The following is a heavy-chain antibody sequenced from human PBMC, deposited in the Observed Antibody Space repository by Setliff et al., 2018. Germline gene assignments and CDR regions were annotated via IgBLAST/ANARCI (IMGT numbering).Heavy chain of an antibody. D-gene: IGHD6-6*01. CDR1: GGSISSSSHY. CDR2: IYYTGST. Sequence: SETLSLTCTVSGGSISSSSHYWGWIRQPPGKGLEWIGSIYYTGSTYCNPTLNSRVTMSVDTTKNQFSLQLNSVTAADTAVYYCARDPSSVAARPGYWGQGTLVTVSS. J-gene: IGHJ4*02. CDR3: ARDPSSVAARPGY. V-gene: IGHV4-39*07.